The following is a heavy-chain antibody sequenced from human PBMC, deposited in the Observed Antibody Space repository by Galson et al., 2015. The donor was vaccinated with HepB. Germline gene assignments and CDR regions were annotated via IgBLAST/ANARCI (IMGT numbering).Heavy chain of an antibody. V-gene: IGHV4-59*01. D-gene: IGHD3-16*01. J-gene: IGHJ6*03. CDR2: IYSTGST. CDR3: ARNVRYDYIWGNRRPLYYYVDV. Sequence: SETLSLTCNVSGGSINSYYWSWIRQPPGKGLEWIGYIYSTGSTNYNPSLKSRVTISLETSQNQFSLNLRSVTAADTAVYYCARNVRYDYIWGNRRPLYYYVDVWGKGTTVTVSS. CDR1: GGSINSYY.